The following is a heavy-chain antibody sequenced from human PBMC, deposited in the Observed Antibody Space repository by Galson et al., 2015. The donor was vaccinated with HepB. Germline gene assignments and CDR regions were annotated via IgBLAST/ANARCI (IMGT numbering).Heavy chain of an antibody. D-gene: IGHD5-18*01. J-gene: IGHJ4*02. CDR3: ARERGYGDYVDY. V-gene: IGHV3-11*05. CDR2: ISSSSSYT. Sequence: SLRLSCAASGFTFSDYYMSWIRQAPGKGLEWVSYISSSSSYTNYADSVKGRFTISRDNAKNSLYLQMNSLRAEDTAVYYCARERGYGDYVDYWGQGTLVTVSS. CDR1: GFTFSDYY.